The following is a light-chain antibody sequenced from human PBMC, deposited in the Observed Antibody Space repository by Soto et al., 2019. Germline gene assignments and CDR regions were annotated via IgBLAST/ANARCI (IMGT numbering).Light chain of an antibody. CDR1: SSNIGAGYD. CDR2: GNS. V-gene: IGLV1-40*01. J-gene: IGLJ3*02. CDR3: QSYDSSLSGSWV. Sequence: QSVLTQPPSVSGAPGQRVTISCTGSSSNIGAGYDVHWYQQLPGTAPKLLIYGNSNRPSGVPDRFSGSKSGTSASLAITGLQAEDEAVYHCQSYDSSLSGSWVFGGGTTLTVL.